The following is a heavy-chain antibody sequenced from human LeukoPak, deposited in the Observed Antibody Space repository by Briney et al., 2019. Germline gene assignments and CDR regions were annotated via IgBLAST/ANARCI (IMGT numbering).Heavy chain of an antibody. CDR1: GFTFSNAC. J-gene: IGHJ5*02. V-gene: IGHV3-15*01. D-gene: IGHD1-1*01. CDR3: TTDADDASDP. CDR2: IKSKTDGGTT. Sequence: PGGSLRLSCAASGFTFSNACMSWVRQAPGKGQEWVGRIKSKTDGGTTDYAAPAKGRFTISRDNSKNTMYLQMNSLKTEDTAVYYCTTDADDASDPWGQGTLVTVSS.